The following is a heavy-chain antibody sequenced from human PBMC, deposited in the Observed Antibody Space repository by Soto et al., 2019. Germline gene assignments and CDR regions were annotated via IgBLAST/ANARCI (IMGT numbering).Heavy chain of an antibody. CDR3: ARRDSGFDFEGTDFDY. CDR1: GGSISSRSSY. V-gene: IGHV4-39*01. J-gene: IGHJ4*02. Sequence: SETLSLTCTVSGGSISSRSSYWGWIRQPPGKGLEWIGSISYTGNTYYNQSLKSRVTISDDTSENQFSLRLRSVTAADTAVYYCARRDSGFDFEGTDFDYWGQGTLVTVSS. CDR2: ISYTGNT. D-gene: IGHD5-12*01.